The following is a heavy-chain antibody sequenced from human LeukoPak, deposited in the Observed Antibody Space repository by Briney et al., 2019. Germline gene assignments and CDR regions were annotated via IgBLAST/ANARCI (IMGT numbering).Heavy chain of an antibody. CDR2: IYSGGGT. D-gene: IGHD3-3*01. CDR1: GFTFSSYA. J-gene: IGHJ4*02. Sequence: AGGSLRLSCAASGFTFSSYAMSWVRQAPGKGLEWVSVIYSGGGTYYADSVKGRFTISRDNSKNTLYLQMNSLRAEDTAVYYCARGRDYDFWSGYQAYWGQGTLVTVSS. CDR3: ARGRDYDFWSGYQAY. V-gene: IGHV3-53*01.